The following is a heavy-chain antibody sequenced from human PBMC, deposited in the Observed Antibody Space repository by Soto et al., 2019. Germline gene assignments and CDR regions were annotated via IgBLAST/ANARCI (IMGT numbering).Heavy chain of an antibody. CDR2: ISDSGGST. CDR3: AKGNSWSPALVLDI. J-gene: IGHJ3*02. Sequence: PGGSLRLSCAASGFTFSSYAMSWVRQAPGKGLEWVSAISDSGGSTYYADSVKGRFTISRDSSKNTLYLQMNSLRAEDTAVYYCAKGNSWSPALVLDIWGQGTMVTVSS. D-gene: IGHD1-7*01. V-gene: IGHV3-23*01. CDR1: GFTFSSYA.